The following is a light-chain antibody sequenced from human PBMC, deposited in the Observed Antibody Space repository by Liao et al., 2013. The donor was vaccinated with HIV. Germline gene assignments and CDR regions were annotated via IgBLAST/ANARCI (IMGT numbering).Light chain of an antibody. V-gene: IGLV3-25*03. CDR2: QDN. CDR1: KLGEKY. CDR3: QSADSSGTCPV. Sequence: SYDVTQPPSVSVSPRQLASITCSGDKLGEKYVAWYQQKPGQSPLLVIYQDNKRPSGIPERFSGSSSGTTVTLTISGVQAEDEADYYCQSADSSGTCPVFGGGTKLTVL. J-gene: IGLJ3*02.